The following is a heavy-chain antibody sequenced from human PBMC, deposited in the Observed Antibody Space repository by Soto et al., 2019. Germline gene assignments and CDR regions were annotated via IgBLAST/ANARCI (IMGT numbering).Heavy chain of an antibody. CDR1: GGSISSSSYY. CDR3: ARRGGVRATAYDS. Sequence: QLQLQESGPGLVKPSETLSLTCTVSGGSISSSSYYWDWIRQPPGKGLVWIGSIYYSGSTYYTPSRKPRLTISVDTSNNQFSLKLSSVSAADRAVYDCARRGGVRATAYDSWGQGTLVTVSS. CDR2: IYYSGST. V-gene: IGHV4-39*01. J-gene: IGHJ4*02. D-gene: IGHD1-26*01.